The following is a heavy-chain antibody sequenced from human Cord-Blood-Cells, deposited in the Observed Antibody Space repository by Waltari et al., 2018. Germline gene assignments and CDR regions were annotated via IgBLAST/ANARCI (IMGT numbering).Heavy chain of an antibody. V-gene: IGHV4-31*03. D-gene: IGHD3-16*02. CDR2: IYYSGST. CDR3: ASSSVTFGGVIGIFDY. J-gene: IGHJ4*02. Sequence: ESGPGLVKPSQTLSLTCTVSGGSISSGGYYWSWIRQHPGKGLEWIWYIYYSGSTYSNPSLKSRVTISVDPSKNQFSLKLSSVTAADTAVYYCASSSVTFGGVIGIFDYWGQGTLVTVSS. CDR1: GGSISSGGYY.